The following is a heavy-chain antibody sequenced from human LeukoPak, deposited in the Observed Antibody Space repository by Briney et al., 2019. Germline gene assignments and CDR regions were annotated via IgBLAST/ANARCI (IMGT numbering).Heavy chain of an antibody. D-gene: IGHD3-10*01. J-gene: IGHJ6*03. CDR2: MNPNSGNT. CDR3: ARAYYGSGSYDYYYYYMDV. V-gene: IGHV1-8*03. CDR1: GYTFTSYD. Sequence: ASVKVSCKASGYTFTSYDINWVRQATGQGLEWMGWMNPNSGNTGYAQKFQGRVTITRNTSISTAYMELSSLRSEDTAVYYCARAYYGSGSYDYYYYYMDVWGKGTTVTVSS.